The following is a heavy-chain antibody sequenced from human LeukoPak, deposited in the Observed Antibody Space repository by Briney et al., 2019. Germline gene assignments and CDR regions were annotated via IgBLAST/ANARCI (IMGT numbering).Heavy chain of an antibody. D-gene: IGHD3-3*01. J-gene: IGHJ4*02. V-gene: IGHV7-4-1*02. Sequence: GASVKVSCKASGGTFSSYAISWVRQAPGQGLEWIGWINTNTGNPTYAQGFTGRFVFSLDTSVSTAYLQISSLKAEDTAVYYCARLRRPDYDFWSGYYTGVAFDYWGQGTLVTVSS. CDR1: GGTFSSYA. CDR3: ARLRRPDYDFWSGYYTGVAFDY. CDR2: INTNTGNP.